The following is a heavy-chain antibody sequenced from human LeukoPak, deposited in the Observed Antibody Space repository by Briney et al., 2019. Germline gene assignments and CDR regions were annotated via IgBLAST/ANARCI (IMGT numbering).Heavy chain of an antibody. CDR1: GGSISSGSYY. CDR2: IYTSGST. V-gene: IGHV4-61*02. CDR3: AREGILTGYYWKNWFDP. D-gene: IGHD3-9*01. J-gene: IGHJ5*02. Sequence: PSETLSLTCTVPGGSISSGSYYWSWIRQPAGKGLEWIGRIYTSGSTNYNPSLKSRVTISVDTSKNQFSLKLSSVTAADTAVYCCAREGILTGYYWKNWFDPWGQGTLVTVSS.